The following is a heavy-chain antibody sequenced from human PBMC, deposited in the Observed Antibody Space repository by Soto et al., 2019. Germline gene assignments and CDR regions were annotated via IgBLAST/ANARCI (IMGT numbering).Heavy chain of an antibody. CDR3: ARVEITMFRGAGYAFDI. CDR2: LSSSSRYI. V-gene: IGHV3-21*01. D-gene: IGHD3-10*01. J-gene: IGHJ3*02. Sequence: EVQLVESGGGLVKSGGSLRLSCAASGFTFSSFSMNWVRQAPGKGLEWVSSLSSSSRYIYYADSVKGRFTISRDNAKNSLFLQMNSLRAEDTAVYYCARVEITMFRGAGYAFDIWGQGTRVTVSS. CDR1: GFTFSSFS.